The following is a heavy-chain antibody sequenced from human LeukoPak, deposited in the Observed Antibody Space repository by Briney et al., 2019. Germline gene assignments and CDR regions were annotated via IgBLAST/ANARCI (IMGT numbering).Heavy chain of an antibody. CDR3: ARDERRYCSDSSCYPGDY. D-gene: IGHD2-2*01. J-gene: IGHJ4*02. CDR1: GFTFSCYA. Sequence: GESLRLSCAASGFTFSCYAMKWVRQAPGKGLEWVSDISRTSAYIYYSDSVKGRFTISRDNAKNSVYLQIDSLRAEDTAVYYCARDERRYCSDSSCYPGDYWGQGTLVTVSS. CDR2: ISRTSAYI. V-gene: IGHV3-21*05.